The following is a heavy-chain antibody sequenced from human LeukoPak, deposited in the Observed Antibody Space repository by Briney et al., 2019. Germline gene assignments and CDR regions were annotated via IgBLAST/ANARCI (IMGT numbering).Heavy chain of an antibody. J-gene: IGHJ2*01. CDR3: ALRSSPIWWYFDL. V-gene: IGHV4-4*07. D-gene: IGHD2/OR15-2a*01. CDR2: IYTSGST. Sequence: PSETLSLTCTVSGGSISSYYWSWIRQPAGKGLEWIGRIYTSGSTNYNPSLKSRVTMSVDTSKNQFSLKLSSVNAADTAAYYCALRSSPIWWYFDLWGRGTLVTVSS. CDR1: GGSISSYY.